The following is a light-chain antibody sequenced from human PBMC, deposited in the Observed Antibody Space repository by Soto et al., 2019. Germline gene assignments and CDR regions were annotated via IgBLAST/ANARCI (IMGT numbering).Light chain of an antibody. CDR2: DVD. J-gene: IGLJ3*02. CDR1: SSDVGSYNL. V-gene: IGLV2-23*02. CDR3: CSYSGSNSLV. Sequence: QSVLTQPASVSGSPGQSITISCTGTSSDVGSYNLVSWHQQHPGKSPKLMICDVDKRPTGVSNRFSGSKSGNMASLTISGLQAEDEADYYCCSYSGSNSLVFGGGTKVTVL.